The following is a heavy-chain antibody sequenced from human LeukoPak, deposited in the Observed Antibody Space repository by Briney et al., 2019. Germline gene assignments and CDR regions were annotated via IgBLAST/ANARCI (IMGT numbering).Heavy chain of an antibody. V-gene: IGHV3-33*01. CDR3: ARDLFSTTSCFDY. CDR1: GFIFSSYG. Sequence: GGSLRLSCVTSGFIFSSYGIHWVRQAPGKGLEWVAWHFASNKYYAESVRGRFTMSRDNSKSTLYLQMDSLRVEDTAVYYCARDLFSTTSCFDYWGQGTLVTVSS. J-gene: IGHJ4*02. CDR2: HFASNK. D-gene: IGHD2-2*01.